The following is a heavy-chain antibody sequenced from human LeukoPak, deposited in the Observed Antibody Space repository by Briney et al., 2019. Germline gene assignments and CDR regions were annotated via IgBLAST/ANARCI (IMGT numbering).Heavy chain of an antibody. CDR3: ATRGPRNCGGDCPFDY. J-gene: IGHJ4*02. D-gene: IGHD2-21*01. Sequence: ASVKVSCTASGYTFTSYAMHWVRQAPGQRHEWMGWINAGNGNTKYSQKLQGRVTMTTDTSTSIAYMELRSLRSDDTAVYYCATRGPRNCGGDCPFDYWGQGTLVTVSS. CDR1: GYTFTSYA. V-gene: IGHV1-3*01. CDR2: INAGNGNT.